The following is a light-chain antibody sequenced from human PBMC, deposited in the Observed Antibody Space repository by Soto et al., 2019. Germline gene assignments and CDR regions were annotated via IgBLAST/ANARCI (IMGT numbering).Light chain of an antibody. Sequence: QSALTQPASVSGSPGQSITISCTGTNNDVGAYPYVSWYQQHPGTAPKLIIYEVTNRPSGISDRFSGSKSGNTASLTISGLQAEDESDYYFSSFATSGTTVIFGGGTPLTVL. J-gene: IGLJ2*01. CDR2: EVT. V-gene: IGLV2-14*01. CDR3: SSFATSGTTVI. CDR1: NNDVGAYPY.